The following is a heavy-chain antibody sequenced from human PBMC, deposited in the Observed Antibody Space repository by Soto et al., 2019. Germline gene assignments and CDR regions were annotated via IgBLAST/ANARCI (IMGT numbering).Heavy chain of an antibody. CDR2: SSLRHDTI. V-gene: IGHV3-48*02. J-gene: IGHJ4*02. Sequence: GGTLRLSCVASGFSLTSYPMNWGRQTPGKGLELMSYSSLRHDTIYYADSVEGRFTISRVNARNSLSLHMSSLRDEDSALYYCAKGAHTNVGWPYYFESWGQGVPVTVSS. D-gene: IGHD6-19*01. CDR1: GFSLTSYP. CDR3: AKGAHTNVGWPYYFES.